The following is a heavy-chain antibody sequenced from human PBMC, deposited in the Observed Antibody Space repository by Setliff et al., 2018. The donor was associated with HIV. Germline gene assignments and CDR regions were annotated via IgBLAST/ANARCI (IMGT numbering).Heavy chain of an antibody. CDR3: ARDHNSGSDWSRLGAFDI. CDR1: GGTFSSFA. Sequence: ASVKVSCKASGGTFSSFAINWVRQAPGQGLEWVGGIIPVFGTTSYGHHFQGRVAITADASTSTAYLDLYSLRSEDTAVYYCARDHNSGSDWSRLGAFDIWGQGTVVTVSS. CDR2: IIPVFGTT. V-gene: IGHV1-69*13. J-gene: IGHJ3*02. D-gene: IGHD1-26*01.